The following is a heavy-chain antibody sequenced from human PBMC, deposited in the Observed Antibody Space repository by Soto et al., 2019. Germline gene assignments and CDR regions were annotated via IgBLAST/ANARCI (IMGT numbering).Heavy chain of an antibody. Sequence: GGSLRLSCAASGFTFSSYAMSWVRQAPGKGLEWVSAISGSGGSTYYADSVKGRFTISRDNSKNTLYLQMNSLRAEDTAVYYCAKDLMGIAAAGSQTFDYWSQGTLVTVSS. CDR3: AKDLMGIAAAGSQTFDY. CDR1: GFTFSSYA. V-gene: IGHV3-23*01. J-gene: IGHJ4*02. D-gene: IGHD6-13*01. CDR2: ISGSGGST.